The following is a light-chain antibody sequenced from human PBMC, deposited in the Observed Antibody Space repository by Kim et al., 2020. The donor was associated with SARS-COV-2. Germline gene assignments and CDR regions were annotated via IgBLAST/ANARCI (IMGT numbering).Light chain of an antibody. Sequence: RVTISATGSSSNLGAGYEVHWYQQLPGTAPNSLISGNKNRPSGVPDRFSGSKSGTSASLAITGLQAEDEADYYCQSCDSSLSAWVFGGGTQLTVL. CDR2: GNK. J-gene: IGLJ3*02. CDR1: SSNLGAGYE. V-gene: IGLV1-40*01. CDR3: QSCDSSLSAWV.